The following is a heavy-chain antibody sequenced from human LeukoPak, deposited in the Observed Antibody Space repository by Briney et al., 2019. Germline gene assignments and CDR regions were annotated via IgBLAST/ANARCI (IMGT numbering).Heavy chain of an antibody. V-gene: IGHV3-23*01. CDR1: GFTFSSHA. CDR3: TKNVPGRAIDY. Sequence: PGGSLRLSCVASGFTFSSHAMSWVRQAPGKGLEWVSTVGTGFDTYYTDSVKGRFTISRDNSMNTLSLQMSSLRAEDTATYYCTKNVPGRAIDYWGQGTLVTVSS. J-gene: IGHJ4*02. D-gene: IGHD2-15*01. CDR2: VGTGFDT.